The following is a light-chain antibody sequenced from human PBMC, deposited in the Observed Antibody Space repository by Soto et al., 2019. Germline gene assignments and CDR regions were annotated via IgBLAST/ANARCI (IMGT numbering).Light chain of an antibody. CDR3: AAWDDSLNGQVV. J-gene: IGLJ2*01. CDR2: SNN. V-gene: IGLV1-44*01. Sequence: QSVLTQPPSASGTPGQRVTISCSGSSPNIGSNTVNWYQQLPGTAPKLVMYSNNQRPSGVPDRFSGSKSGTSASLAISGLQPEDEADYYCAAWDDSLNGQVVFGGVTKLTVL. CDR1: SPNIGSNT.